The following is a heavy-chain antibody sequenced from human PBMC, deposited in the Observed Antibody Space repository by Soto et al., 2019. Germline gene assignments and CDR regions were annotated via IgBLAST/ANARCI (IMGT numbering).Heavy chain of an antibody. Sequence: GGSLRLSCAASGFTFSSYGMYWVRQAPGKGLEWVAAISYDGSNKYHADSVKGRFTISRDNSKNTVYLQMNSLRAEDTAVYYCAKDIVRYTYGACDYWGQGALVTVSS. J-gene: IGHJ4*02. V-gene: IGHV3-30*18. CDR3: AKDIVRYTYGACDY. D-gene: IGHD5-18*01. CDR1: GFTFSSYG. CDR2: ISYDGSNK.